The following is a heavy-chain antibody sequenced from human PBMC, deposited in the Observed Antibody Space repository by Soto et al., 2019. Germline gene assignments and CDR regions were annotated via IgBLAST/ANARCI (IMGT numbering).Heavy chain of an antibody. CDR1: GSTFPSYY. V-gene: IGHV1-46*01. CDR2: INPSGGST. CDR3: ARDQRPPTVTTPGYYYAGMNV. D-gene: IGHD4-4*01. Sequence: AAVKVSCKASGSTFPSYYMHWVGQAPGQGREGMGIINPSGGSTSYAQKLQGRVTMTRDTSTSTVYMELSSLRSEDMAVYYCARDQRPPTVTTPGYYYAGMNVWGQGTT. J-gene: IGHJ6*02.